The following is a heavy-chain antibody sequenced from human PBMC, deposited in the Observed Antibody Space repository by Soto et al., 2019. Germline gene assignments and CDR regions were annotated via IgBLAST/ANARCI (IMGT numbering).Heavy chain of an antibody. CDR3: ARGFRGGDAEWFDL. CDR2: INAGNGNT. D-gene: IGHD2-21*02. J-gene: IGHJ5*02. CDR1: GYTFTSYA. Sequence: QVQLVHSGAEVKKPGASMKVSCKASGYTFTSYAMHWVRQAPGQRLEWMGWINAGNGNTKYSQKFQGRVTITRDTSASTAYMELSSLRSEDTAVYYCARGFRGGDAEWFDLWRHGTLVTVS. V-gene: IGHV1-3*01.